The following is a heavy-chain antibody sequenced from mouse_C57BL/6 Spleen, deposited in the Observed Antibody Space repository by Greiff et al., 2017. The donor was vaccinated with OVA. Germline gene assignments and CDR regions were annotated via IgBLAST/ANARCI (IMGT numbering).Heavy chain of an antibody. CDR1: GYTFTSYW. J-gene: IGHJ3*01. CDR3: ARCHYDYDWNWFAY. D-gene: IGHD2-4*01. V-gene: IGHV1-53*01. Sequence: VQLQQPGPELVKPGASVKLSCKASGYTFTSYWMHWVKQRPGQGLEWIGNINPSNGGTNYNEKFKSKATLTVDKSSSTAYMQLSSLTSEDSAVYYCARCHYDYDWNWFAYWGQGTLVTVSA. CDR2: INPSNGGT.